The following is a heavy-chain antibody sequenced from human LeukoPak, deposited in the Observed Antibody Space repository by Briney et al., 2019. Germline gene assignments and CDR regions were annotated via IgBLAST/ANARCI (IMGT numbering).Heavy chain of an antibody. CDR2: IYYSGST. Sequence: SETLSLTCTVSGVSIRSYYWSWIRQPPGKGLEWIRYIYYSGSTKYNPSLNSRVTMSLATSKNHFSLKLRPVTAAATAVYYCVATAAGLPYWGQGTQVTVSS. CDR1: GVSIRSYY. J-gene: IGHJ4*02. D-gene: IGHD6-13*01. V-gene: IGHV4-59*01. CDR3: VATAAGLPY.